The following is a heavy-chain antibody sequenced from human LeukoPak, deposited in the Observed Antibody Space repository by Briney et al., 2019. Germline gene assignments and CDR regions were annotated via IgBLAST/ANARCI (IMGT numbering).Heavy chain of an antibody. V-gene: IGHV3-21*01. D-gene: IGHD2-2*01. Sequence: SGGSLRLSCAASGFTFSSYSMNWVRQAPGKGLEWVSSISSSSSSYMYYADSVKGRFTISRDNAKNSLYLQMNSLRAEDTAVYYCARGRYCSSTSCPRKHFDYWGQGTLVTVSS. CDR3: ARGRYCSSTSCPRKHFDY. CDR1: GFTFSSYS. CDR2: ISSSSSSYM. J-gene: IGHJ4*02.